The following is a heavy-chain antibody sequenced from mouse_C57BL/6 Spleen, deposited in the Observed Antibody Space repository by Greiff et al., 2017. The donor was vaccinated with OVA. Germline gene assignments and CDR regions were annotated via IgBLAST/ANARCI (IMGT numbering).Heavy chain of an antibody. J-gene: IGHJ1*03. CDR2: IYPGSGST. V-gene: IGHV1-55*01. CDR1: GYTFISYW. D-gene: IGHD1-1*01. Sequence: QVQLQQPGAELVKPGASVKMSCKASGYTFISYWITWVKQRPGQGLEWIGDIYPGSGSTNYNEKFKSKATLTVDTSSSTAYMQLSSLTSEDSAVYYCARYYYGSSYWYFDVWGTGTTVTVSS. CDR3: ARYYYGSSYWYFDV.